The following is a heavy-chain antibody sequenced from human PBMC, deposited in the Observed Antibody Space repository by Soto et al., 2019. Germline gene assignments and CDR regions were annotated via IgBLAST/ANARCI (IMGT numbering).Heavy chain of an antibody. J-gene: IGHJ4*02. CDR2: ISNDGNNQ. CDR3: AIGRDPYNYNY. CDR1: GFPFSSFI. D-gene: IGHD5-12*01. V-gene: IGHV3-30-3*01. Sequence: GGSLRLSCAASGFPFSSFIMHWVLQAPGKGLEWVAVISNDGNNQNYADSVKGCLTISRDNSLSTLYLQLSSLRPDDTAVYYCAIGRDPYNYNYWGRGTLVTVSS.